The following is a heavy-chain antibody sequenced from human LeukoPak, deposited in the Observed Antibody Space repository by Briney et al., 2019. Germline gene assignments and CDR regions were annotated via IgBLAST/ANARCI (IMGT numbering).Heavy chain of an antibody. CDR3: VNDLARRGGY. CDR2: IKHDASEK. D-gene: IGHD3-16*01. J-gene: IGHJ4*02. V-gene: IGHV3-7*01. CDR1: GIIFSDYW. Sequence: GSLRLSCTVSGIIFSDYWMSWVRQAPGKGLEWVANIKHDASEKYYVDSVKGRFTISRDNAKNSLYLQMNSLRAEDTAVYYCVNDLARRGGYWGQGTLVTVSA.